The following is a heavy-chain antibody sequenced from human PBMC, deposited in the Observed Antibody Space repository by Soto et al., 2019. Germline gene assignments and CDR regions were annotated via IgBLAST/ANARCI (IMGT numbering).Heavy chain of an antibody. V-gene: IGHV5-51*01. J-gene: IGHJ6*02. CDR1: GYSFTSYW. D-gene: IGHD4-4*01. CDR2: VYPGDSDT. CDR3: ARLQSLKAAGMDV. Sequence: GESLKISCKGSGYSFTSYWIGWVRQMPGKGLEWMGIVYPGDSDTRYSPSFQGQVTISADKSVSTAYLQWSSLKASDTAMYYCARLQSLKAAGMDVWGQGTTVTVSS.